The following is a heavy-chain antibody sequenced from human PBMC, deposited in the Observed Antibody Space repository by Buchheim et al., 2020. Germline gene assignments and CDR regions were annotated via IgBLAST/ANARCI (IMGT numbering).Heavy chain of an antibody. V-gene: IGHV5-51*01. CDR1: GYSFTSYW. J-gene: IGHJ4*02. CDR2: IYPGDSDT. Sequence: EVQLVQSGAEVKKPGESLKISCKGSGYSFTSYWIGWVRQMPGKGLEWMGIIYPGDSDTRYSPSFQGQVTISADKPISTAYPQWSSLKASDTAMYYCARQLGYCTNGVCYTGMGGFDYWGQGTL. D-gene: IGHD2-8*01. CDR3: ARQLGYCTNGVCYTGMGGFDY.